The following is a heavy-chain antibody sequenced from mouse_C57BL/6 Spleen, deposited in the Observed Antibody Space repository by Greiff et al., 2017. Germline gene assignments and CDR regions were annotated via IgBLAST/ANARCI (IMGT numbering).Heavy chain of an antibody. V-gene: IGHV5-6*02. CDR3: ARSITTGVTHYYAMDD. Sequence: EVKLEESGGDLVKPGGSLKLSCAASGFTFSSYGMSWVRQTPDKRLEWVATISIGGSYTYYPDSVKGRVTISRDNATNTLYLQMSSLKSEDTAMYYCARSITTGVTHYYAMDDWGQGTSVTVSS. CDR1: GFTFSSYG. J-gene: IGHJ4*01. D-gene: IGHD1-1*01. CDR2: ISIGGSYT.